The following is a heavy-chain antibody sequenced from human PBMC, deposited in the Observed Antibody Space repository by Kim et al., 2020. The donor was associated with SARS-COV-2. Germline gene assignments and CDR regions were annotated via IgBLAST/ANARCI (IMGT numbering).Heavy chain of an antibody. Sequence: GGSLRLSCAASGFTFSSYAMHWVRQAPGKGLVWVSPVSKSGDSTSYADSVKGRFTISRDNSKNTLYLQMNSLRTEDTAVYYCAKASGSGSYIDTMDVWGQGTAVTLSS. CDR2: VSKSGDST. CDR3: AKASGSGSYIDTMDV. V-gene: IGHV3-23*01. D-gene: IGHD3-10*01. CDR1: GFTFSSYA. J-gene: IGHJ6*02.